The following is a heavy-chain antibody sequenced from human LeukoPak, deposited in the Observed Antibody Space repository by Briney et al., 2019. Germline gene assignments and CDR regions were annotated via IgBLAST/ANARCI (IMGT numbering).Heavy chain of an antibody. CDR2: IYSGGST. V-gene: IGHV3-53*01. Sequence: GGSLRLSCAASGFTVSSNYMSWVRQAPGKGLEWVSVIYSGGSTYYADSVMGRFTISRDNSKNTLYLQMNSLRAEDTAVYYCANSPGLRYEPYYFDYWGQGTLVTVSS. D-gene: IGHD5-12*01. CDR1: GFTVSSNY. CDR3: ANSPGLRYEPYYFDY. J-gene: IGHJ4*02.